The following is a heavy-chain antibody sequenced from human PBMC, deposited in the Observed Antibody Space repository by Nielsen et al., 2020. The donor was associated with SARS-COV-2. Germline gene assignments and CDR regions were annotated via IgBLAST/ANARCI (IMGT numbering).Heavy chain of an antibody. Sequence: ASVKVSCKASGYTFTTYYMHWVRQAPGQGLEWMGIINPSGGGTTYAQNFQGRLTLTSDTSTNTVYMELSSLRAEDTALYYCARDYFENSAYRRPDYWGQGTLVTVSS. D-gene: IGHD3-22*01. CDR3: ARDYFENSAYRRPDY. V-gene: IGHV1-46*01. CDR2: INPSGGGT. J-gene: IGHJ4*02. CDR1: GYTFTTYY.